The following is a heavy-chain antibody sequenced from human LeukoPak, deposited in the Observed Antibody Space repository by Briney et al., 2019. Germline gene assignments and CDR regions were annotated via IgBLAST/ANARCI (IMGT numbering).Heavy chain of an antibody. CDR2: INPNSGGT. J-gene: IGHJ6*03. D-gene: IGHD3-9*01. CDR3: ARDFDAVLGDYDILTGYTDYYYMDV. V-gene: IGHV1-2*02. CDR1: GYTFTGYY. Sequence: ASVKVSCKASGYTFTGYYMHWVRQAPGQGLEWMGWINPNSGGTNYAQKFQGRVTMTRDTSISTAYMELRSLRSDDTAVYYCARDFDAVLGDYDILTGYTDYYYMDVWGKGTTVTISS.